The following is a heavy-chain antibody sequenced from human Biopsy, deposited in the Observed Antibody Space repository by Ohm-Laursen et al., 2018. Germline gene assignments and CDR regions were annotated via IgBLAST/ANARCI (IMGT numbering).Heavy chain of an antibody. V-gene: IGHV3-9*01. CDR1: GFIFADYA. D-gene: IGHD2-15*01. J-gene: IGHJ2*01. CDR3: AKARVAIRYFDI. CDR2: ITWNSGTI. Sequence: SLRLSCAASGFIFADYAMHWVRQAPGKGLAWVSSITWNSGTIAYADSVKGRFTISRDNAKNSLYLQMNSLRAGDTALYYCAKARVAIRYFDIWGRGTLVTVSS.